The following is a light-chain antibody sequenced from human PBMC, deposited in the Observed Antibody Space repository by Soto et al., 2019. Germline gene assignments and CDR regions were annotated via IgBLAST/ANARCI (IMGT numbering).Light chain of an antibody. V-gene: IGKV3-15*01. CDR2: DAS. CDR1: QSVSSN. Sequence: EIVMTQSPATLSVSPGERGTLSCRASQSVSSNLAWYQKKPGQAPRLLIYDASTRATDIPARFTGSGSGTEFTLTISSLQSEDFAVYYCQQYKIWPPGTFGLGTKVEIK. CDR3: QQYKIWPPGT. J-gene: IGKJ1*01.